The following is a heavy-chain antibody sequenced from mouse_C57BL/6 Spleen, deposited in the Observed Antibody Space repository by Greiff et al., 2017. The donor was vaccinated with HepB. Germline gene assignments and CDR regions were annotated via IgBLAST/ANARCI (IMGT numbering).Heavy chain of an antibody. Sequence: ESGPGLVKPSQSLSLTCSVTGYSITSGYYWNWIRQFPGNKLEWMGYISYDGSNNYNPSLKNRISITRDTSKNQFFLKLNSVTTEDTATDDCARREIYYGPMDYWGQGTSVTVSS. V-gene: IGHV3-6*01. J-gene: IGHJ4*01. D-gene: IGHD2-1*01. CDR3: ARREIYYGPMDY. CDR2: ISYDGSN. CDR1: GYSITSGYY.